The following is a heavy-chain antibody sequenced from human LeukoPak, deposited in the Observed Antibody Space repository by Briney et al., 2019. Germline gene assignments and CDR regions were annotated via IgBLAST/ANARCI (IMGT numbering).Heavy chain of an antibody. Sequence: SETLSLTCTVSGGSISSYYWSWIRQPPGKGLEWIGYTYYSGSTNYNPSLKSRVTISVDTSKNQFSLKLSSVTAADTAVYYCARSGNLGYWGQGTLVTVSS. CDR3: ARSGNLGY. CDR2: TYYSGST. CDR1: GGSISSYY. J-gene: IGHJ4*02. D-gene: IGHD3-10*01. V-gene: IGHV4-59*01.